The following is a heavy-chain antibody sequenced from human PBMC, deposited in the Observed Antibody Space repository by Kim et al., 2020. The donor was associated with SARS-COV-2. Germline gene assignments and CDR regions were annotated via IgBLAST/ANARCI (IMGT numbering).Heavy chain of an antibody. V-gene: IGHV3-11*03. CDR1: GFTFSDYY. Sequence: GGSLRLSCAASGFTFSDYYMSWIRQAPGKGLEWVSYISSSSSYTNYADSVKGRFTISRDNAKNSLYLQMNSLRAEDTAVYYCASHEPFPSYYGSGSPFDPWGQGTLVTVSS. D-gene: IGHD3-10*01. J-gene: IGHJ5*02. CDR2: ISSSSSYT. CDR3: ASHEPFPSYYGSGSPFDP.